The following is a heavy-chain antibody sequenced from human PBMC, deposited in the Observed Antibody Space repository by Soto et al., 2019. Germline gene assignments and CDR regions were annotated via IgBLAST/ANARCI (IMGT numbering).Heavy chain of an antibody. J-gene: IGHJ4*02. CDR1: VYSISSGCF. V-gene: IGHV4-38-2*02. Sequence: SETLSVTCAVSVYSISSGCFWGCIRQPPGKGLEWIANMYHDGNTHYNPSLKSRVTMSVDTSKNQFSLKLNSVTAADTAVYYCARESYSGYHSYDYWGQGILVTVSS. CDR2: MYHDGNT. D-gene: IGHD5-12*01. CDR3: ARESYSGYHSYDY.